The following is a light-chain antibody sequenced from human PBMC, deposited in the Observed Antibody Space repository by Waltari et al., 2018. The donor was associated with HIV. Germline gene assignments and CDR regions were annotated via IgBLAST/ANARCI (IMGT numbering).Light chain of an antibody. V-gene: IGLV2-14*01. CDR2: EVS. Sequence: QSALTQPASVSGSPGQSLTISCTGTSSDVGASTFVSWYQQHPGKAPKLIIYEVSNRPSGVSNRFSASKSGNTASLTISGLQAEDEADYYCTSYTTSITYVFGTGTKVTVL. CDR3: TSYTTSITYV. CDR1: SSDVGASTF. J-gene: IGLJ1*01.